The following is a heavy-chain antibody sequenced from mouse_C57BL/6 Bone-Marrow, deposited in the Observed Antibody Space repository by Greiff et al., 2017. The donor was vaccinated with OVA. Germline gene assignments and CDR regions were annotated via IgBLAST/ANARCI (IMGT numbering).Heavy chain of an antibody. CDR3: ERGGIAGPRY. CDR1: GFTFSGYA. CDR2: ISDGGSYT. J-gene: IGHJ2*01. D-gene: IGHD1-1*02. Sequence: EVQVVESGGDLVKPGGSLKLSCAASGFTFSGYAMSWVRQTPEKRLEWVATISDGGSYTYHPDNVKGRFTISRDNAKNNLYMQMSQLKSEDTAMYYFERGGIAGPRYWGPGATLTVSS. V-gene: IGHV5-4*01.